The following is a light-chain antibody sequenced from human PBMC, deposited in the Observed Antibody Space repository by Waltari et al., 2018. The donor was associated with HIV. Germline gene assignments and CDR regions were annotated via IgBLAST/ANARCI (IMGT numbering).Light chain of an antibody. CDR2: EVS. J-gene: IGLJ2*01. V-gene: IGLV2-23*02. CDR1: SSDVGSYKH. CDR3: SSYAGSSTFVI. Sequence: QSALTQPASVSGSPGLSITISCTGSSSDVGSYKHVSWYQQHPGKAPRLIIYEVSKRPSGVSNRYSASKSGKTASLTVSGLRAEDEADYYCSSYAGSSTFVIFGGGTKLTVL.